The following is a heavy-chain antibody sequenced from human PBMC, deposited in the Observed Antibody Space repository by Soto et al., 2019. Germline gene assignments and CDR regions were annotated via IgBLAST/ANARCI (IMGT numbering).Heavy chain of an antibody. Sequence: SETLSLTCSVSGGSISSGGYSWSWIRQPPGKGLEWIGYIYHSGSTYYNPSLKSRVTISVDRSKNQFSLKLSSVTAADTAVYYCARGMTTVTTIDYWGQGTLVTVSS. CDR2: IYHSGST. J-gene: IGHJ4*02. CDR3: ARGMTTVTTIDY. D-gene: IGHD4-4*01. V-gene: IGHV4-30-2*01. CDR1: GGSISSGGYS.